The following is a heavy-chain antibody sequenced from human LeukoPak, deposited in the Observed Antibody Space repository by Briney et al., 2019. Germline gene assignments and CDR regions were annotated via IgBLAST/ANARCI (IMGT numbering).Heavy chain of an antibody. J-gene: IGHJ4*02. CDR3: ARDSSDILTGYYHF. V-gene: IGHV1-2*02. CDR1: GYSFNDYY. CDR2: INPNSGRT. D-gene: IGHD3-9*01. Sequence: GASVKVSCKTSGYSFNDYYLRWVRQAPGQGLEWMGWINPNSGRTHYAPKFQGRVTLTTDTSITTAYMELSSLISGDTALYYCARDSSDILTGYYHFWGQGTLVTVSS.